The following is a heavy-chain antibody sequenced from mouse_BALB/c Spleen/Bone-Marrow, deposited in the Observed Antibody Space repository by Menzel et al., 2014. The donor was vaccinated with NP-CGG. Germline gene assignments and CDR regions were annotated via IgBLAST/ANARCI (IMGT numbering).Heavy chain of an antibody. Sequence: VQLQQSGPELVKPGASVKMSCKASGYTFTAYVMHWVKQKPGQGLEWIGYINPYNDGTNYIEKFKGKATLTSGIPSSTAYMELSSLTSEDSAVYYCAREGWLLRFDYWGQGTTLTVS. CDR1: GYTFTAYV. CDR2: INPYNDGT. CDR3: AREGWLLRFDY. D-gene: IGHD2-3*01. J-gene: IGHJ2*01. V-gene: IGHV1-14*01.